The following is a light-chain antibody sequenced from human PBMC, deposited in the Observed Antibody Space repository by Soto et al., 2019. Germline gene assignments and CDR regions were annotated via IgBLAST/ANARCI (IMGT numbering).Light chain of an antibody. CDR1: NSDVGRYDY. J-gene: IGLJ1*01. Sequence: QSVLTQPPSVSGSPGQAVTFSCTGTNSDVGRYDYVSWYQQLPGEAPKLIIYDVTKRPSGVPTRFSGSKSGNTASLTISGLQAGDEADYFCSSFAGSYTHVFGSGTKVTVL. CDR2: DVT. CDR3: SSFAGSYTHV. V-gene: IGLV2-11*01.